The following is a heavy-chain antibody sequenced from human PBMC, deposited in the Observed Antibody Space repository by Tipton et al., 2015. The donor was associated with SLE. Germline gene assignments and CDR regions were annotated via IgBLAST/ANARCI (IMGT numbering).Heavy chain of an antibody. CDR3: ARLSPLWFGECTEY. D-gene: IGHD3-10*01. J-gene: IGHJ4*02. CDR2: THYSGTT. Sequence: TLSLTCIVSGGSITTTPYYWGWIRPSPEKGLEWIGSTHYSGTTYYNPSLESRVTMSLDTSKNEFSLNLRSVTATNTAVYYCARLSPLWFGECTEYWGQGTLVTVTS. CDR1: GGSITTTPYY. V-gene: IGHV4-39*01.